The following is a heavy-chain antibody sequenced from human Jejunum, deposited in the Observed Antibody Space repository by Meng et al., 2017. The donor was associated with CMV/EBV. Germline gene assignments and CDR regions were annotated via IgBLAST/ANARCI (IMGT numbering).Heavy chain of an antibody. CDR2: INQDGSDK. CDR3: ARDADFWSGSDY. CDR1: GFSFSDFW. J-gene: IGHJ4*02. D-gene: IGHD3-3*01. V-gene: IGHV3-7*01. Sequence: AASGFSFSDFWISWIRQAPGKGLGWVDNINQDGSDKYYADSVTGRFTISRDNAENSLYLQMNSLRVEDTAVYYCARDADFWSGSDYWGQGTLVTVSS.